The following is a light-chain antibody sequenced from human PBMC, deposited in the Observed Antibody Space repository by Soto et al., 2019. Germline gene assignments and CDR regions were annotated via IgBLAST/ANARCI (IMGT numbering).Light chain of an antibody. CDR2: GNS. Sequence: QPVLTQPPSVSGAPGQRVTISCTGSSSNIGAGYDVHWYQQLPGTAPKLLIYGNSNRPSGVPDRLSGSKSGTSASLAITGLQAEDEADYYCQSYDSSLNGVVFGGGTKLTVL. V-gene: IGLV1-40*01. CDR3: QSYDSSLNGVV. J-gene: IGLJ2*01. CDR1: SSNIGAGYD.